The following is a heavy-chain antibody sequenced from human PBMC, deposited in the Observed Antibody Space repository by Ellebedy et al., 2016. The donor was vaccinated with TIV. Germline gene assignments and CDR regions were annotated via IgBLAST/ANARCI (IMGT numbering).Heavy chain of an antibody. J-gene: IGHJ1*01. D-gene: IGHD6-19*01. V-gene: IGHV3-53*01. CDR1: GFNVRSSY. Sequence: GESLKISCAASGFNVRSSYMSWVRQAPGKGLEWVSGISAGGNTYYADSVQGRFTISRNDSKNTLYLQMNSLRAEDTAIYYCSREAGTSGWYSGFQHWGQGTLVTVSS. CDR3: SREAGTSGWYSGFQH. CDR2: ISAGGNT.